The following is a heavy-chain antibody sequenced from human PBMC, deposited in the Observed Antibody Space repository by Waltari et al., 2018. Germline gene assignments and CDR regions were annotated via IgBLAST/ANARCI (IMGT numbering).Heavy chain of an antibody. J-gene: IGHJ5*02. CDR3: AKDAFGNTYLDH. V-gene: IGHV3-30*18. CDR2: ASFDGSTT. Sequence: QVQLVEPGGGVVQPGMSLSLSCSPPGFSPTHFGMHWVRQAPGKGLEWVALASFDGSTTYYADSVRGRFTISRDNSKNTLYLDINTLRVDDTAIYYCAKDAFGNTYLDHWGQGTLVTVSS. D-gene: IGHD3-10*01. CDR1: GFSPTHFG.